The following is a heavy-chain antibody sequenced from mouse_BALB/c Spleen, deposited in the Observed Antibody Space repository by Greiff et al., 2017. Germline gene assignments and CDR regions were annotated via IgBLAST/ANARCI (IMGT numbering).Heavy chain of an antibody. V-gene: IGHV3-8*02. CDR1: GDSITSGY. D-gene: IGHD2-1*01. J-gene: IGHJ1*01. Sequence: EVKLVESGPSLVKPSQTLSLTCSVTGDSITSGYWNWIRKFPGNKLEYMGYISYSGSTYYNPSLKSRISITRDTSKNQYYLQLNSVTTEDTATYYCARDGNYDWYFDVWGAGTTVTVSS. CDR2: ISYSGST. CDR3: ARDGNYDWYFDV.